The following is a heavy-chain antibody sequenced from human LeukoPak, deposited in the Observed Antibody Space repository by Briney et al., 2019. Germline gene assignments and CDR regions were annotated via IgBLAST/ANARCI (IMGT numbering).Heavy chain of an antibody. CDR1: GGSISSSTYY. Sequence: SETLSLTCTVSGGSISSSTYYWGWIRQPPGRGLEWIGTIYYRGSTYYNPSLKSRVTISVDTSNNQFSLRLSSVTAADTAVYYCAILGTGSSWGQGALVTVSS. CDR2: IYYRGST. J-gene: IGHJ5*02. D-gene: IGHD3-10*01. V-gene: IGHV4-39*01. CDR3: AILGTGSS.